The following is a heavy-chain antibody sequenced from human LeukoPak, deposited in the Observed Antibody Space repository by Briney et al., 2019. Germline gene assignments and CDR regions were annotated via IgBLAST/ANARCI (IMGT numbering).Heavy chain of an antibody. CDR1: GGTFSSYA. V-gene: IGHV1-69*06. D-gene: IGHD6-6*01. CDR2: IIPIFGTA. Sequence: SVKVSCKASGGTFSSYAISWVRQAPGQGLEWMGGIIPIFGTANYAQKFQGRVTITADKSTSAAYMELSSLRSEDTAVYYCARSKAARYYFDYWGQGTLVTVSS. CDR3: ARSKAARYYFDY. J-gene: IGHJ4*02.